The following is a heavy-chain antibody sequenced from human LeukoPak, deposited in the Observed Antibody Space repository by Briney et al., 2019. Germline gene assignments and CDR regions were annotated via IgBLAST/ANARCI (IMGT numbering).Heavy chain of an antibody. D-gene: IGHD2-21*01. J-gene: IGHJ6*02. CDR3: ARDQEGTAIPMDV. CDR2: ISACNGNT. Sequence: ASVKVSCKASGYTFTSYGISWVRQAPGQGLEWMGWISACNGNTNYAQKLQGRVTMTTDTSTSTPYMELRSLRSDDTAVYYCARDQEGTAIPMDVWGQGTTVTVSS. V-gene: IGHV1-18*01. CDR1: GYTFTSYG.